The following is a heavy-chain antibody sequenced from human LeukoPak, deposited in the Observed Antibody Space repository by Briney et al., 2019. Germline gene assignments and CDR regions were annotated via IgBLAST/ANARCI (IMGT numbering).Heavy chain of an antibody. V-gene: IGHV3-23*01. CDR1: GFTFSTYA. CDR3: AKRSYGYCDY. D-gene: IGHD5-18*01. CDR2: ISGSGSNT. J-gene: IGHJ4*02. Sequence: PGGSLRPSCAASGFTFSTYAMSWVRQAPGKGLEWVSTISGSGSNTYFVDSVKGRFTISRDNSKNTLYLQMNSLRAEDTAVYYCAKRSYGYCDYWGQGTLVTVSS.